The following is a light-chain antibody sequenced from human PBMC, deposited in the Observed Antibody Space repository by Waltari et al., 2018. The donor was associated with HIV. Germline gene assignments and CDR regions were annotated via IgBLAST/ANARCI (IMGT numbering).Light chain of an antibody. V-gene: IGLV1-44*01. J-gene: IGLJ2*01. CDR1: PSNIGGNS. CDR2: NND. CDR3: ATWDDTMSVV. Sequence: SLLTQPPSVSGAPGQRVNISCSGGPSNIGGNSVNWYRQLPGTAPILLIYNNDQRPSSVPVRFSGSKSATSASLVISGLQSEDEADYYCATWDDTMSVVFGGGTRLTVL.